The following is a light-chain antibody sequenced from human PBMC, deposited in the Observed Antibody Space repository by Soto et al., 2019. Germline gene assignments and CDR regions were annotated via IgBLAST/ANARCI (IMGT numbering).Light chain of an antibody. CDR3: QQYNNWWT. J-gene: IGKJ1*01. V-gene: IGKV3-15*01. Sequence: IVTTHSPATLSVSPGGIATLSFRAIQSVSSNLAWYQQKPCQAPRLLIYGASTRATGIPARFSGSGSGTEFTLTIRSLQSEDFAVYYCQQYNNWWTFGQGTQVDIK. CDR1: QSVSSN. CDR2: GAS.